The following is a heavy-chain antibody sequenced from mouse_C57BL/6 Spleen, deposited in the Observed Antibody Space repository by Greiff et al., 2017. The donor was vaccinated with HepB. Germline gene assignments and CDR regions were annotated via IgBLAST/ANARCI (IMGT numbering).Heavy chain of an antibody. CDR2: ISDGGSYT. CDR3: ARETNWYFDY. CDR1: GFTFGSYA. V-gene: IGHV5-4*01. D-gene: IGHD4-1*01. J-gene: IGHJ2*01. Sequence: VQGVESGGGLVKPGGSLKLSCAASGFTFGSYAMSWVRQTPEKRLEWVAPISDGGSYTYYPDNVKGRFTISRDNAKNNPYLQMSHLKSEDTAMYYCARETNWYFDYWGQGTTLTVSS.